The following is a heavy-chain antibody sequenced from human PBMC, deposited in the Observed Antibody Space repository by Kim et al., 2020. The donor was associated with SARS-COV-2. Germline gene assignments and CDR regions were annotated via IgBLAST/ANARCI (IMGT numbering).Heavy chain of an antibody. J-gene: IGHJ6*02. Sequence: ASVKVSCKASGYTFTSYGISWVRQAPGQGLEWMGWISAYNGYTNYAQKLQGRVTMTTDTSTTTVYMELESLRSDDTAVYYCARGSVVRGVIGLISPYYYYGMDVWGQGTTVTVSS. CDR3: ARGSVVRGVIGLISPYYYYGMDV. V-gene: IGHV1-18*01. CDR1: GYTFTSYG. CDR2: ISAYNGYT. D-gene: IGHD3-10*01.